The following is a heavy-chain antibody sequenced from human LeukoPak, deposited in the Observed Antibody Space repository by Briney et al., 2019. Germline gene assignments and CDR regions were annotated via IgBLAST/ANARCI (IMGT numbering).Heavy chain of an antibody. CDR3: ARAHPSMVRGVIGAYYYYYMDV. CDR2: IIPICGTA. CDR1: GGTFSSYA. Sequence: GASVKVSCKASGGTFSSYAISWVRQAPGQGLEWMGGIIPICGTANYAQKFQGRVTITADESTSTAYMELSSLRSEDTAVYYCARAHPSMVRGVIGAYYYYYMDVWGKGTTVTVSS. D-gene: IGHD3-10*01. V-gene: IGHV1-69*01. J-gene: IGHJ6*03.